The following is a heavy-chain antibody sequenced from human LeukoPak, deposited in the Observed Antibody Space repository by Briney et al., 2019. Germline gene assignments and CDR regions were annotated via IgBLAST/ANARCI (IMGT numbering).Heavy chain of an antibody. D-gene: IGHD4-11*01. CDR1: GCSFTSYW. CDR2: IYPGDFDT. J-gene: IGHJ2*01. CDR3: ARKTTLGWYFDL. V-gene: IGHV5-51*01. Sequence: GGSLEISWQGSGCSFTSYWIGWVRQMPGKGLGGMGIIYPGDFDTRYSPSFQGQVTISADKSISTAYLQWSSLKASDTAMYYCARKTTLGWYFDLWGRGTLVTVSS.